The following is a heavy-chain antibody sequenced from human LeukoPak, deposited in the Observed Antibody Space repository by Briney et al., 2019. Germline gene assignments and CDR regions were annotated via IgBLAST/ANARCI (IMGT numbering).Heavy chain of an antibody. V-gene: IGHV3-30*18. CDR1: GFTFSSYG. Sequence: GGSLRLSCAASGFTFSSYGMHWVRQAPGKGLEWVAVISYDGSNKYYADSVKGRFTISRDNSKNTLYLQMNSLRAEDTAVYYCAKPSGNGWDYFDYWGQGTLVTVSS. CDR3: AKPSGNGWDYFDY. J-gene: IGHJ4*02. CDR2: ISYDGSNK. D-gene: IGHD6-19*01.